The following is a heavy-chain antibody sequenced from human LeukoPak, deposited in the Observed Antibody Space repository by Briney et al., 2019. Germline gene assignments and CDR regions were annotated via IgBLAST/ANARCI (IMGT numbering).Heavy chain of an antibody. D-gene: IGHD3-3*01. CDR2: IYYSGST. CDR3: AGGSVTIFGVVRPSPYYFDY. CDR1: GGSFTDYY. J-gene: IGHJ4*02. V-gene: IGHV4-34*01. Sequence: SETLSLTCAVYGGSFTDYYWSWIRQPPGKGLEWIGSIYYSGSTYYNPSLKSRVTISVDTSKNQFSLKLSSVTAADTAVYYCAGGSVTIFGVVRPSPYYFDYWGQGTLVTVSS.